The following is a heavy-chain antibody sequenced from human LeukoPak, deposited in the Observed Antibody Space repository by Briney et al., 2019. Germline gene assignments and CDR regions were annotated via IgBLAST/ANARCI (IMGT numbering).Heavy chain of an antibody. V-gene: IGHV3-21*01. D-gene: IGHD3-10*01. CDR3: AVAYYYGSGDAFDI. Sequence: PGGSLRLSCAASGFSFSSYSMNWVRQAPGKGLEWVSSINSGSNYIDYADSVKGRFTISRDHAKNSLYLQMNSLRAEDTAVYYCAVAYYYGSGDAFDIWGQGTMVTVSS. J-gene: IGHJ3*02. CDR1: GFSFSSYS. CDR2: INSGSNYI.